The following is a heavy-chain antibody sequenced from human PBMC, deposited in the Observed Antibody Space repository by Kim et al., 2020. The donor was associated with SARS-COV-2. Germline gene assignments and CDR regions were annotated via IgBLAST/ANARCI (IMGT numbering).Heavy chain of an antibody. CDR3: ARDSRGFGGTAYFDY. D-gene: IGHD2-15*01. J-gene: IGHJ4*02. V-gene: IGHV1-69*13. Sequence: SVKVSCKASGGTFSSYAISWVRQAPGQGLEWMGGIIPIFGTANYAQKFQGRVTITADESTSTAYMELSSLRSEDTAVYYCARDSRGFGGTAYFDYWGQGTLVTVSS. CDR1: GGTFSSYA. CDR2: IIPIFGTA.